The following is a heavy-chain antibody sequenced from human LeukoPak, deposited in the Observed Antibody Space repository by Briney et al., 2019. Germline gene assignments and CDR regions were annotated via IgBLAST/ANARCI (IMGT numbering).Heavy chain of an antibody. CDR1: GFTVSSNY. CDR3: AKTMSTVITHFDY. Sequence: GGSLRLSCAASGFTVSSNYMSWVRQAPGKGLEWVSVIYSGGSTYYADSVKGRFTISRDNSKNTLYLQMNSLRAEDTAVYYCAKTMSTVITHFDYWGQGTLVTVSS. D-gene: IGHD4-23*01. J-gene: IGHJ4*02. V-gene: IGHV3-53*01. CDR2: IYSGGST.